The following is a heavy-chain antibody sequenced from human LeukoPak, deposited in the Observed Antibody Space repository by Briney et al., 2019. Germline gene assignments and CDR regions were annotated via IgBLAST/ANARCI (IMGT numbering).Heavy chain of an antibody. Sequence: PGGSLRLSCAASGFTFSNYAMSWVRQAPGKGLEWVSIPSASGGNTHYAASVKGRFTISRDNSKNTLFLQMNSLRAEDTAVYYCAKDRANWAWYFDIWGRGTLVTVSS. CDR2: PSASGGNT. J-gene: IGHJ2*01. D-gene: IGHD7-27*01. CDR3: AKDRANWAWYFDI. V-gene: IGHV3-23*01. CDR1: GFTFSNYA.